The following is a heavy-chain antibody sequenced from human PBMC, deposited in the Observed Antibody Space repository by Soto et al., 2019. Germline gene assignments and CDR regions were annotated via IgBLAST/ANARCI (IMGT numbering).Heavy chain of an antibody. V-gene: IGHV3-30-3*01. CDR2: ISYDGSNK. Sequence: GGSLRLSCAASGFTFSSYAMHWVRQAPGKGLEWVAVISYDGSNKYYADSVKGRFTISRDNSKNTLYLQMNSLRAEDTAVYYCARPSPYCGGDCYPALDYWGQGTLVTVSS. D-gene: IGHD2-21*02. CDR3: ARPSPYCGGDCYPALDY. J-gene: IGHJ4*02. CDR1: GFTFSSYA.